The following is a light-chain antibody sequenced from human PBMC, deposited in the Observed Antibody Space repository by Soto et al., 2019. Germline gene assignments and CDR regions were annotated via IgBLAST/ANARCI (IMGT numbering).Light chain of an antibody. CDR2: GAS. J-gene: IGKJ3*01. CDR1: QSVSSNY. CDR3: QLYGSSPRFT. Sequence: EILLTQSPGTLSLSPGERATLACRASQSVSSNYVAWYQQKPGQAPRLLIHGASTRASGIPDRFSGSGSGADFALTICRLEPEDFAVYYCQLYGSSPRFTFGPGTRVDIK. V-gene: IGKV3-20*01.